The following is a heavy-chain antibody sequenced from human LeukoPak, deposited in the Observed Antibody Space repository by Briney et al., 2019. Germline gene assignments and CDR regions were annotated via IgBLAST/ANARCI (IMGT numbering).Heavy chain of an antibody. CDR3: AKDGEMATMPQFFDY. J-gene: IGHJ4*02. V-gene: IGHV3-23*01. CDR2: ISGSGENT. CDR1: GFTFSKYA. Sequence: GGSLRLSCAASGFTFSKYAMTWVRQAPGKGLEWVSVISGSGENTDYADSVKGRFTISRDNSKNTLSLQMNSLRVEDTAVYYCAKDGEMATMPQFFDYWGQGTLVTVSS. D-gene: IGHD5-24*01.